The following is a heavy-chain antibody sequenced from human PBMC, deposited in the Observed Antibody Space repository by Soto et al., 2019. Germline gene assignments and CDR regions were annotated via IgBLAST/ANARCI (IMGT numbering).Heavy chain of an antibody. Sequence: QVQLVESGGGLVKPGGSLRLSCAASGFTFSDYYMSWIRQAPGKGLEWVSYISSSGSTIYYADSVKGRFTISRDNAKNSLYLKMNSLRAEDTAVYYCARASPAARSLYYYYGMDVWGQGTTVTVSS. V-gene: IGHV3-11*01. CDR2: ISSSGSTI. D-gene: IGHD2-2*01. J-gene: IGHJ6*02. CDR1: GFTFSDYY. CDR3: ARASPAARSLYYYYGMDV.